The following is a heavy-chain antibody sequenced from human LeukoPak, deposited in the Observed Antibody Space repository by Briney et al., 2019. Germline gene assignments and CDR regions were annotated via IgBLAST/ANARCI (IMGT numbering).Heavy chain of an antibody. CDR3: ARHKDYYYSYMDV. CDR2: IYHSGST. CDR1: GYSISSGYY. V-gene: IGHV4-38-2*02. J-gene: IGHJ6*03. Sequence: SETLSLTCTVSGYSISSGYYWGWIRQPPGKGLEWIGSIYHSGSTYYNPSLKSRVTISVDTSKNQFSLKLSSVTAADTAVYYCARHKDYYYSYMDVWGEGTTVTVSS.